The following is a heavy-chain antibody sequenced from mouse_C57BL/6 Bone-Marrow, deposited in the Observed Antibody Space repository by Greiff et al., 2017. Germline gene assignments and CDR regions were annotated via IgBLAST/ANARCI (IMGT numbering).Heavy chain of an antibody. CDR1: GYTFTSYW. V-gene: IGHV1-74*01. D-gene: IGHD1-1*01. J-gene: IGHJ4*01. CDR2: IHPSDSDT. CDR3: AIEAITTVVGDYAMDY. Sequence: LQQPGAELVKPGASVKVSCKASGYTFTSYWMHWVKQRPGQGLEWIGRIHPSDSDTNYNQTFKGKATLTVDKSSSTAYMQLSSLTSEDSAVYYCAIEAITTVVGDYAMDYWGQGTSVTVSS.